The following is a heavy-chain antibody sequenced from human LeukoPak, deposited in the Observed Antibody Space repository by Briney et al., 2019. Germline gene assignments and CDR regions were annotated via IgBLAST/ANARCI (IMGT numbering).Heavy chain of an antibody. V-gene: IGHV3-30*04. CDR3: ASDKGTSYLSSFDY. CDR1: GFTFSSYV. D-gene: IGHD6-6*01. CDR2: ISYDGSNE. J-gene: IGHJ4*02. Sequence: GRSLRLSCAASGFTFSSYVMHWVRQAPGKGLEWVAIISYDGSNEYYADSVKGRFTISRDNSKNTLYLQMNGLRAADTAVYYCASDKGTSYLSSFDYWGQGTLVTVSS.